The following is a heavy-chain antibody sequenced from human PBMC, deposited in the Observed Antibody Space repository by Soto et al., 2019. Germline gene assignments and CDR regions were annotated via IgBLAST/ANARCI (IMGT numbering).Heavy chain of an antibody. D-gene: IGHD6-13*01. CDR1: GYSFTGYY. Sequence: ASVKVSCKASGYSFTGYYIHWVRQAPGQGLEWMGWINPDSGATNYAQNFQGRVTLTSDTSISTASMDLTSLTSDDTAVYYCARGLRRGSSWYGPPPTFDYWGQGTLVTVSS. V-gene: IGHV1-2*02. J-gene: IGHJ4*02. CDR2: INPDSGAT. CDR3: ARGLRRGSSWYGPPPTFDY.